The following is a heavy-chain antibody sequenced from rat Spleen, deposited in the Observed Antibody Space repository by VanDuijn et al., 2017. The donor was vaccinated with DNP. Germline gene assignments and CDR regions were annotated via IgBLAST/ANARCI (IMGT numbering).Heavy chain of an antibody. CDR2: INYKGGDT. Sequence: EVQLVESGGGLVQPGRSLKLSCVASGFIFSNYWMTWIRQAPGKGLEWIASINYKGGDTYYTGSVKGRFTISRDDAQSTLYLQVNSLRSEDTATYYCTTANSYGFAYWGQGTLVTVSS. V-gene: IGHV5-31*01. J-gene: IGHJ3*01. CDR1: GFIFSNYW. CDR3: TTANSYGFAY. D-gene: IGHD1-2*01.